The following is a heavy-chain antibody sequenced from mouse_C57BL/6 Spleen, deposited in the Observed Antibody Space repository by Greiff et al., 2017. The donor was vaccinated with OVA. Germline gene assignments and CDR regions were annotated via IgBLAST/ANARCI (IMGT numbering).Heavy chain of an antibody. CDR3: ARSLYYYGSNYAMDY. D-gene: IGHD1-1*01. V-gene: IGHV1-18*01. CDR2: INPNNGGT. Sequence: DVKLVESGPELVKPGASVKIPCKASGYTFTDYNMDWVKQSHGKSLEWIGDINPNNGGTIYNQKFKGKATLTVDKSSSTAYMELRSLTSEDTAVYYCARSLYYYGSNYAMDYWGQGTSVTVSS. J-gene: IGHJ4*01. CDR1: GYTFTDYN.